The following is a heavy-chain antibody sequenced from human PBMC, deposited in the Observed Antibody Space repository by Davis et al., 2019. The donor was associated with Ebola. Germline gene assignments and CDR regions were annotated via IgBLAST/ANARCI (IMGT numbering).Heavy chain of an antibody. CDR1: GFTFDDYA. V-gene: IGHV3-9*01. Sequence: GGSLRLSCAASGFTFDDYAMHWVRQAPGRGLEWVSGISWNSGSIGYADSVKGRFTISRDNSKNTLYLQMNSLRAEDTAVYYCARDSSSQHYYYYGMDVWGQGTTVTVSS. J-gene: IGHJ6*02. CDR3: ARDSSSQHYYYYGMDV. CDR2: ISWNSGSI. D-gene: IGHD6-6*01.